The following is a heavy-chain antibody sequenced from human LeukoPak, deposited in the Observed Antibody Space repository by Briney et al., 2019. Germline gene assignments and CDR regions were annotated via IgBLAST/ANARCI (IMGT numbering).Heavy chain of an antibody. V-gene: IGHV4-59*01. Sequence: PSETLSLTCTVSGGSISSYYWSWIRQPPGKGLEWIGYIYYSGSTNYNPSLESRVTISVDTSKNQFSLKLSSVTAADTAVYYCATMGELLGAFDIWGQGTMVTVSS. CDR2: IYYSGST. D-gene: IGHD1-26*01. CDR3: ATMGELLGAFDI. J-gene: IGHJ3*02. CDR1: GGSISSYY.